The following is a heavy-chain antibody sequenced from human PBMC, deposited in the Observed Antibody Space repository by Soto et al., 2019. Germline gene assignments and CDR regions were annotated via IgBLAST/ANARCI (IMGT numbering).Heavy chain of an antibody. CDR3: ARMVVVPAALNYYYYGMDV. D-gene: IGHD2-2*01. J-gene: IGHJ6*02. CDR2: IFSNDEK. V-gene: IGHV2-26*01. CDR1: GFSLSNARMG. Sequence: GSGPTLVNPTETLTLTCTVSGFSLSNARMGVSWIRQPPGKALEWLAHIFSNDEKSYSTSLKSRLTISKDTSKSQVVLTMTNMEPVDTATYYCARMVVVPAALNYYYYGMDVWGQGTTVTVSS.